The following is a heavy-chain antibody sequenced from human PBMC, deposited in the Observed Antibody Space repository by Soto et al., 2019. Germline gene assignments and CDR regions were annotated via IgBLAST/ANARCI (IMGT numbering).Heavy chain of an antibody. Sequence: KPSETLSLTCSVSGGSISGSDYYWSWIRQHPVKGLEWIGYIYYSGSTYYNPSLKSRVFISVDTSKNQFSLELSSVTAADTAVYYCARDSFVRVHGAASWGQGTQVTVSS. CDR1: GGSISGSDYY. CDR3: ARDSFVRVHGAAS. CDR2: IYYSGST. V-gene: IGHV4-31*03. D-gene: IGHD3-10*02. J-gene: IGHJ5*02.